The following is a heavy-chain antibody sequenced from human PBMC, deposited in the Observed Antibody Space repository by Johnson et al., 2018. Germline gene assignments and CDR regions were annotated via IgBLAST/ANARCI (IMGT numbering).Heavy chain of an antibody. J-gene: IGHJ6*02. Sequence: VQLVESGGGLVQPGGSLRLSCAASGFTFSNYAMSWVRQAPGKGLEWVPAISGSGGSTYYADSVKGRFTISRDNSKNTLYLQMNSLKTEDTAVYYCTRVWVIAVAGGVSYYYYGMDVWGQGTTVTVSS. V-gene: IGHV3-23*04. CDR1: GFTFSNYA. D-gene: IGHD6-19*01. CDR2: ISGSGGST. CDR3: TRVWVIAVAGGVSYYYYGMDV.